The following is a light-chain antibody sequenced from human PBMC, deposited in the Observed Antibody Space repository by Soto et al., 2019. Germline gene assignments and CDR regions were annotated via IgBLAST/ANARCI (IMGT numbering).Light chain of an antibody. Sequence: EIVLTQSPGTLYLSPGETATLSCRASQSVSSSYLAWYQQKPGQAPRLLTYGASSRATGIPDRFSGSGSGTDFTLTISRLEPEDFAVYYCQQYGSSPGTFGPGTKVDIK. J-gene: IGKJ3*01. V-gene: IGKV3-20*01. CDR2: GAS. CDR3: QQYGSSPGT. CDR1: QSVSSSY.